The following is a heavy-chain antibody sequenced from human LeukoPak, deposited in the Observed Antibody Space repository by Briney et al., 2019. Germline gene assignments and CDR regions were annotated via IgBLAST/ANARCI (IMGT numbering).Heavy chain of an antibody. V-gene: IGHV1-18*01. CDR1: GYTFTSYG. J-gene: IGHJ3*02. CDR2: ISAYNGNT. CDR3: ARDPGGDYEEGGDGFDI. Sequence: ASVKVSCKASGYTFTSYGISWVRQAPGQGLEWMGWISAYNGNTNYAQKLQGRVTMTTDTSTSTAYMELRSLRSDDTAVYYCARDPGGDYEEGGDGFDIWGQGTMVTVSS. D-gene: IGHD4-17*01.